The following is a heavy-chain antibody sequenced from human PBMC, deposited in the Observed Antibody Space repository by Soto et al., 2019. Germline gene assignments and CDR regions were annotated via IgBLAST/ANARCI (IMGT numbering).Heavy chain of an antibody. V-gene: IGHV4-31*03. D-gene: IGHD2-21*02. CDR1: GGSISSGGYY. CDR3: ARACGGDCYSDYYYGMDV. J-gene: IGHJ6*02. Sequence: SETLSLTCTVSGGSISSGGYYWSWIRQHPGKGLEWIGYIYYSGSTYYNPSLKSRVTISVDTSKNQFSLKLSSVTAAETAVYYCARACGGDCYSDYYYGMDVWGQGTTVTVSS. CDR2: IYYSGST.